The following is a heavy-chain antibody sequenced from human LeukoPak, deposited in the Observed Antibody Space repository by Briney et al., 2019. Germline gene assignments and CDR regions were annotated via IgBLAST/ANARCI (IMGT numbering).Heavy chain of an antibody. Sequence: PGGSLRLSCAASGFTFSSYGMHWVRQAPGKGLEWVAVISYDGSNKYYADSVKGRFTISRDNSKNTLYLQTNSLRAEDTAVYYCAKDKVAHYDILTGYYFDYWGQGTLVTVSS. CDR1: GFTFSSYG. V-gene: IGHV3-30*18. J-gene: IGHJ4*02. D-gene: IGHD3-9*01. CDR2: ISYDGSNK. CDR3: AKDKVAHYDILTGYYFDY.